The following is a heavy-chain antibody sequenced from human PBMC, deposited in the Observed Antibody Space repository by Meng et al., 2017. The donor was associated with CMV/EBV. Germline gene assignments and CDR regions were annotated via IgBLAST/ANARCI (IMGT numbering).Heavy chain of an antibody. CDR3: ARGRISHCSSTSCPGGFDY. D-gene: IGHD2-2*01. CDR2: LNHRGST. V-gene: IGHV4-34*01. J-gene: IGHJ4*02. CDR1: SFGGSY. Sequence: SFGGSYWSWSHHPPGTGLEWIGALNHRGSTNYNPSLKSRVTISVDTSKNQFSLKLSSVTAADTAVYYCARGRISHCSSTSCPGGFDYWGQGTLVTVSS.